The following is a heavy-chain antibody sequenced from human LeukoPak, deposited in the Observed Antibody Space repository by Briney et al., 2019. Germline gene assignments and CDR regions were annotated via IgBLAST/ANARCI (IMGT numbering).Heavy chain of an antibody. V-gene: IGHV4-4*07. CDR1: GDSISSNY. CDR2: IYTSGIT. J-gene: IGHJ6*02. Sequence: SETLSLTCTVSGDSISSNYWSWIRQPAGKGLEWIGRIYTSGITNYNPSLKSRVTMSVDTSKNQFSLKLTSVTAADTAVYYCARDGSADNGDSYVMDVWGQGTTVTVSS. CDR3: ARDGSADNGDSYVMDV. D-gene: IGHD4-17*01.